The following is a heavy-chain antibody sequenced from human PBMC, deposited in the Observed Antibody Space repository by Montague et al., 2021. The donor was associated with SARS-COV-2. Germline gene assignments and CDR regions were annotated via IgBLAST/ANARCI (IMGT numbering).Heavy chain of an antibody. CDR3: AKDGEALAWGTFDN. Sequence: SETLSLTCTVSRDSISSHNYFWAWLRQPPGKGLGWIGSVDYSGLTFYNPSLESRVTISVDTSKKQFSLKVNSVTAADTAVYYCAKDGEALAWGTFDNWGQGTMVTVSS. D-gene: IGHD3-10*01. CDR2: VDYSGLT. J-gene: IGHJ3*02. CDR1: RDSISSHNYF. V-gene: IGHV4-39*07.